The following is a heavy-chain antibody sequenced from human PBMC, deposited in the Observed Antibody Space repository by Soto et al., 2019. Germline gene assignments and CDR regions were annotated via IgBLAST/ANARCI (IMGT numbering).Heavy chain of an antibody. D-gene: IGHD4-4*01. V-gene: IGHV5-51*01. CDR2: IYPGDSDT. CDR1: GYSFTSYW. Sequence: GESLKISCKGSGYSFTSYWIGWARQMPGKGLEWMGIIYPGDSDTRYSPSFQGQVTISADKSISTAYLQWSSLKASDTAMYYCARSTVTPRYYYYGMDVWGQGTTVTVSS. CDR3: ARSTVTPRYYYYGMDV. J-gene: IGHJ6*02.